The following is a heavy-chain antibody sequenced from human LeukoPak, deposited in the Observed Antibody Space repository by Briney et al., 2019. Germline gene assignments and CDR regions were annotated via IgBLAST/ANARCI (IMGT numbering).Heavy chain of an antibody. D-gene: IGHD2-2*01. CDR1: GYTFTSYG. Sequence: ASVKVSCKASGYTFTSYGISWVRQAPGQGLEWMGWMNPNSGNTGYAQKFQGRVTITRNTSISTAYMELSSLRSEDTAVYYCARGVPYMDVWGKGTTVTVSS. CDR3: ARGVPYMDV. CDR2: MNPNSGNT. J-gene: IGHJ6*03. V-gene: IGHV1-8*03.